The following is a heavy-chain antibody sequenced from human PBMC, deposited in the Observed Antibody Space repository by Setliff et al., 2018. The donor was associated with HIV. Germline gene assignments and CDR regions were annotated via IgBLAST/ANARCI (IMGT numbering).Heavy chain of an antibody. CDR2: IIPIFGTA. Sequence: SVKVSCKTSGDTFSSYSVSWVRQAPGQGLEWMGGIIPIFGTANYAQKFQGRVTITTDESTSTAYMELSSLRSEDTAVYYCARDRCSSTSCYGVHDAFDIWGQGTMVTVSS. CDR3: ARDRCSSTSCYGVHDAFDI. V-gene: IGHV1-69*05. D-gene: IGHD2-2*01. CDR1: GDTFSSYS. J-gene: IGHJ3*02.